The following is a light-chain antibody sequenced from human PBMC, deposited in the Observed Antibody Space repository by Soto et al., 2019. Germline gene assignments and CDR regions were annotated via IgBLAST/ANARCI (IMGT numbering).Light chain of an antibody. CDR1: DIGSQT. J-gene: IGLJ3*02. CDR2: DDS. Sequence: SYELTQPPSLSVAPGQTATITCGGDDIGSQTVHWYRLKPGQAPVLVVHDDSRRPSGTPDRVSGSNSGTSASLAINGLQAEDEAHYYCQSYDNSLSGSWVFGGGTKVTVL. V-gene: IGLV3-21*02. CDR3: QSYDNSLSGSWV.